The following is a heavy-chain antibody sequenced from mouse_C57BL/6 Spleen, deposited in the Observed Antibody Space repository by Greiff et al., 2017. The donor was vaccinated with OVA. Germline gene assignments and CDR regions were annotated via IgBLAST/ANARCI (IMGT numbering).Heavy chain of an antibody. D-gene: IGHD3-1*01. CDR2: INPNNGGT. Sequence: EVQLQQSGPELVKPGASVKISCKASGYTFTDYYMNWVKQSHGKSLEWIGDINPNNGGTSYNQKFKGKATLTVDKSSSTAYIELRSLTSEDSAVYYCARSGGYDWGQGTTLTVSS. CDR3: ARSGGYD. CDR1: GYTFTDYY. J-gene: IGHJ2*01. V-gene: IGHV1-26*01.